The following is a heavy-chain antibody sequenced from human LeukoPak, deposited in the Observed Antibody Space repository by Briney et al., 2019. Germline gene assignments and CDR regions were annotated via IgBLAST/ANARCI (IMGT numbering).Heavy chain of an antibody. D-gene: IGHD2-15*01. CDR1: GYTFTGYY. CDR2: INPNSGGT. V-gene: IGHV1-2*02. CDR3: ARDIVVVVAATAKDYYFDY. Sequence: ASVKVSCKASGYTFTGYYMHWVRQAPGHGLEWMGWINPNSGGTNYAQKFQGRVTMTRDTSISTAYMELSRLRSDDTAVYYCARDIVVVVAATAKDYYFDYWGQGTLVTVSS. J-gene: IGHJ4*02.